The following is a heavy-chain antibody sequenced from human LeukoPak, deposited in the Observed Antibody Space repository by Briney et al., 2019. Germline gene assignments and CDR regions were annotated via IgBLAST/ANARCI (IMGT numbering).Heavy chain of an antibody. D-gene: IGHD5-12*01. J-gene: IGHJ4*02. V-gene: IGHV3-21*01. Sequence: GGSLRLSCAASGFTFSSYSMNWVRQAPGKGLEWVSSITSSSSYLFYADSVKGRFTISRDNVKNSLYLQMNSLRAEDTAVYYCASDYDSSFDYWGQGTLVTVSS. CDR1: GFTFSSYS. CDR2: ITSSSSYL. CDR3: ASDYDSSFDY.